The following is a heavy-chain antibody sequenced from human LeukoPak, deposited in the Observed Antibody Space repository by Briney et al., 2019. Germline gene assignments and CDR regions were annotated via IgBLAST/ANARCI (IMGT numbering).Heavy chain of an antibody. CDR1: GGSFSGYY. CDR2: INHSGST. CDR3: ARGEGCGSTSCYLDY. V-gene: IGHV4-34*01. Sequence: SETLSLTCAVYGGSFSGYYWSWIRQPPGKGLEWIGEINHSGSTNYNPSLKSRVTISVDTSKNQFSLKLSSVTAADTAVYYCARGEGCGSTSCYLDYWGQGTLVTVSS. J-gene: IGHJ4*02. D-gene: IGHD2-2*01.